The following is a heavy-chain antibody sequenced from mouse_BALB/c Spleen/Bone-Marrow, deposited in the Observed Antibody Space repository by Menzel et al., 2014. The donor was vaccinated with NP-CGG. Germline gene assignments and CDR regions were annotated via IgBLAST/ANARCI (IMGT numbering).Heavy chain of an antibody. J-gene: IGHJ4*01. V-gene: IGHV1-87*01. D-gene: IGHD2-1*01. Sequence: VQLQESGAELARPGASVKLSCKAPGYTFTSYWMQWVKQRPGQGLEWIGAIYPGDGDTRYTQKFRGKATLTADKSSNTAYMQLSSLTSEDSAVYFCASPYGNYDAMDYWGQGTSVTVSS. CDR3: ASPYGNYDAMDY. CDR2: IYPGDGDT. CDR1: GYTFTSYW.